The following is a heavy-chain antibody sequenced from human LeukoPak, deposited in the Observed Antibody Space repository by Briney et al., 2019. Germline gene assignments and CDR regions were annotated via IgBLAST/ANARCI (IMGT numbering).Heavy chain of an antibody. CDR1: GGSISSHY. D-gene: IGHD5-18*01. Sequence: PSETLSLTCTVSGGSISSHYWSWVRQPPGKGLEWIGYMYDTVNTKDNPSLTSRLTLSADTSKNQFSLRLGSVTVADTAVYYCATIKRGYPYGYFDFWGQGILVTVSS. CDR3: ATIKRGYPYGYFDF. J-gene: IGHJ4*02. V-gene: IGHV4-59*11. CDR2: MYDTVNT.